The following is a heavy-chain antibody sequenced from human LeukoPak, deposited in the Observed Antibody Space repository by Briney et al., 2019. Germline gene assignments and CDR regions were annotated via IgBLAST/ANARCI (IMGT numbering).Heavy chain of an antibody. CDR3: ARASTTVPNLLDH. D-gene: IGHD4-17*01. J-gene: IGHJ4*02. CDR1: GLTFSTYW. CDR2: IKGDGSST. V-gene: IGHV3-74*01. Sequence: GGSLRLSCAASGLTFSTYWMHWVRQAPGKGLVWVARIKGDGSSTIYADSVKGRFTISRDNSKNTLYLQTSSLRAEDTAVYYCARASTTVPNLLDHWGRGTLVTVSS.